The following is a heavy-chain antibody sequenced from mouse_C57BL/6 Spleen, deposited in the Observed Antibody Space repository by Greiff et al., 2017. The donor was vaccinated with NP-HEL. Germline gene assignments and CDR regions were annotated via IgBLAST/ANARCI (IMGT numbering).Heavy chain of an antibody. Sequence: QVQLKQPGAELVMPGASVKLSCKASGYTFTSYWMHWVKQRPGQGLEWIGEIDPSDSYTNYNQKFKGKSTLTVDKSSSTAYMQLSSLTSEDSAVYYCAREGDGLHWYFDVWGTGTTVTVSS. D-gene: IGHD3-3*01. CDR2: IDPSDSYT. V-gene: IGHV1-69*01. CDR1: GYTFTSYW. J-gene: IGHJ1*03. CDR3: AREGDGLHWYFDV.